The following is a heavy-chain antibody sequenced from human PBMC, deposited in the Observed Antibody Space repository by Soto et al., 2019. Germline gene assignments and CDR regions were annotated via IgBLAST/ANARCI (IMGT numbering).Heavy chain of an antibody. D-gene: IGHD4-17*01. V-gene: IGHV1-8*01. CDR3: ARGVKYGAYSRWFDP. CDR2: MNPNSGNT. J-gene: IGHJ5*02. CDR1: GYTFTSYD. Sequence: QVQLVQSGAEVKKPGASVKVSCKASGYTFTSYDINWVRQATGQGLEYLGWMNPNSGNTGYVQKFQCRVTMTRDTSISTAYMELSSLRSEDPAVYFCARGVKYGAYSRWFDPWGQGTLVTVSS.